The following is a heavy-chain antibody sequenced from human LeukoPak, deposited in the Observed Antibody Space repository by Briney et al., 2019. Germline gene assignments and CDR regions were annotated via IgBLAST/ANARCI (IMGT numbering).Heavy chain of an antibody. CDR2: ISSGTTTI. CDR1: GFTFTGYS. D-gene: IGHD2-2*01. CDR3: ARRYCSSTSCTLDY. J-gene: IGHJ4*02. V-gene: IGHV3-48*04. Sequence: PGGSLRLSCAASGFTFTGYSMNWVRQAPGKGLEWVSYISSGTTTIYYADSVKGRFTISRDNAKNSLYLQMNSLRAEDTAVYYCARRYCSSTSCTLDYWGQGTLVTVSS.